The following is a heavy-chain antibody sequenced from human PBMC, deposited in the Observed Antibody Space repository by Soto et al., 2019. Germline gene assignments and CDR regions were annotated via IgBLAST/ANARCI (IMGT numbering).Heavy chain of an antibody. J-gene: IGHJ4*02. Sequence: QGQLVQSGAEVKKSGAAVRVSCRASGFAFSSYGINWVRQAPGQGLEWMGWISSFNGTRYAQKFQRRVTMTTDTPTTTAYLELRGLKSDDTAVYYCARALRGFCTSGNCYGDFDYWGQGPLINVSS. V-gene: IGHV1-18*01. CDR1: GFAFSSYG. CDR2: ISSFNGT. CDR3: ARALRGFCTSGNCYGDFDY. D-gene: IGHD2-2*01.